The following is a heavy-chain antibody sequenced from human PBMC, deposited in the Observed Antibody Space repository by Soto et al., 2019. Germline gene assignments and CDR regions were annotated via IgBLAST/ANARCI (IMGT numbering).Heavy chain of an antibody. J-gene: IGHJ4*02. Sequence: VGSLRLSCAASGFTFTNYAMSWVRQAPGKGLEWVSAISSSGGGTYYADSVKGRFSISRDNSKNTLYLQMNTLRAEDTAVYFCVRKGYCSAGSCYAFDYWGQGTLVTVSS. D-gene: IGHD2-15*01. V-gene: IGHV3-23*01. CDR1: GFTFTNYA. CDR2: ISSSGGGT. CDR3: VRKGYCSAGSCYAFDY.